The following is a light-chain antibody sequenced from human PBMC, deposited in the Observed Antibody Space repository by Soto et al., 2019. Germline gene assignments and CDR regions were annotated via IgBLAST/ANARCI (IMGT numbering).Light chain of an antibody. Sequence: QSVLTQPASVSGSPGQSITISCTGTSSDVGGYHYVSWYQQLPGKAPKLMIYDVNNRPSGVSNRFSGSKSGNTASLTISGLQAEDEADYYCSSYTGTSTFVFGGGTKVTVL. CDR3: SSYTGTSTFV. CDR2: DVN. CDR1: SSDVGGYHY. J-gene: IGLJ1*01. V-gene: IGLV2-14*01.